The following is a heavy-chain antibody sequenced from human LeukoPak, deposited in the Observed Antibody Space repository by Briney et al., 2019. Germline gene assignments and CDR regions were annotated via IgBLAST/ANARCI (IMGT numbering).Heavy chain of an antibody. V-gene: IGHV3-30*02. CDR3: AKGDSGWSGLDY. CDR1: GFTFSSYG. Sequence: GGSLRLSCAASGFTFSSYGMHWVRQAPGRGLEWVAFIRYDGSNKYYADSVKGRFTISRDNSKNTLYLQMNSLRAEDTAVYYCAKGDSGWSGLDYWGQGTLVTVSS. D-gene: IGHD6-19*01. CDR2: IRYDGSNK. J-gene: IGHJ4*02.